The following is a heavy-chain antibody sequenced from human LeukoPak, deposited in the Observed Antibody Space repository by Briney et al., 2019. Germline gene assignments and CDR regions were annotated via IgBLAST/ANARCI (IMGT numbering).Heavy chain of an antibody. V-gene: IGHV4-61*08. Sequence: SETLSLTCAVSGGSISSGGYSWSWIRQPPGKGLEWIGYIYYSGSTNYNPSLKSRVTISVDTSKNQFSLKLSSVTAADTAVYYCARVIIFGDNRGFDYWGQGTLVTVSS. J-gene: IGHJ4*02. CDR3: ARVIIFGDNRGFDY. CDR2: IYYSGST. D-gene: IGHD3-3*02. CDR1: GGSISSGGYS.